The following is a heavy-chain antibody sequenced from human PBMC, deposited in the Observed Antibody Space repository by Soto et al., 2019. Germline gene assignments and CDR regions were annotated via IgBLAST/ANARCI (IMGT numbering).Heavy chain of an antibody. Sequence: SETLSLTCTVSGGSIYSDHWWGCVRQSPGKGLEWIGEIFRSGYTNYSPSLTGRVTMPIDKSKNQFSLTLTSATAADTAIYFCARDYAGNSGHYDFWGRGTQVTVSS. V-gene: IGHV4-4*02. CDR3: ARDYAGNSGHYDF. D-gene: IGHD3-22*01. CDR1: GGSIYSDHW. CDR2: IFRSGYT. J-gene: IGHJ4*02.